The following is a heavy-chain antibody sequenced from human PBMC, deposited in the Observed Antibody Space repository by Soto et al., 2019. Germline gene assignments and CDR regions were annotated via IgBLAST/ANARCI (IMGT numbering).Heavy chain of an antibody. CDR1: GDSVSSNSAA. Sequence: LQTLSLTGASSGDSVSSNSAAWNWIRQSPSRGLEWLGRTYYRSKWYNDYAVSVKSRITINPDTSKNQFSLQLNSVTPEDTAVYYCARAGHYDSSGYYYAFYYYGLDVWVQGTTVTVSS. CDR3: ARAGHYDSSGYYYAFYYYGLDV. D-gene: IGHD3-22*01. CDR2: TYYRSKWYN. J-gene: IGHJ6*02. V-gene: IGHV6-1*01.